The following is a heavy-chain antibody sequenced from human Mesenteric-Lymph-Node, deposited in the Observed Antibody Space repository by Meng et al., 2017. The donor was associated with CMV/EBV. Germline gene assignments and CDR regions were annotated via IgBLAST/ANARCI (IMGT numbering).Heavy chain of an antibody. CDR1: GFTFGDYG. Sequence: GESLKISCAASGFTFGDYGMNWVRQAPGKGLEWISYISVSGTTIYYTDSVKGRFTTSRDDAKNSLFLQMNSLRGEDTAVYYCAKAYTSSRYGVDVWGQGTTVTVSS. CDR3: AKAYTSSRYGVDV. CDR2: ISVSGTTI. D-gene: IGHD6-13*01. V-gene: IGHV3-48*04. J-gene: IGHJ6*02.